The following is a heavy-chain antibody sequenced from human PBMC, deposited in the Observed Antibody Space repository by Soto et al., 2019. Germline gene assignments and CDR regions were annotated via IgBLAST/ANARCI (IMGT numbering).Heavy chain of an antibody. V-gene: IGHV1-69*08. Sequence: QVQLVQSGAEVKKPGSSVKVSCKASGGTFSSYTISWVRQAPGQGLEWMGRIIPILGIANYAQKFQGRVTITADKSTRTAYMELSCLRSEDTAVYYCARDRSCIGGSCYPFDYWGQGTLVTVSS. D-gene: IGHD2-15*01. CDR3: ARDRSCIGGSCYPFDY. CDR2: IIPILGIA. J-gene: IGHJ4*02. CDR1: GGTFSSYT.